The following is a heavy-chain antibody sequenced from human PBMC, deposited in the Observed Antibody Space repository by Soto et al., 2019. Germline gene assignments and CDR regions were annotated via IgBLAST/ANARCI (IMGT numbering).Heavy chain of an antibody. V-gene: IGHV4-4*02. CDR3: ARLVYDTRLNYMYFDF. J-gene: IGHJ4*02. CDR1: GVSISSGNW. D-gene: IGHD3-10*01. CDR2: IFHDGTA. Sequence: SETLSLTCAVSGVSISSGNWWTWVRQSPQRGLEYIGEIFHDGTANYYPSFERRVAISVDTSKNQLSLKLTSVTAADTAIYFCARLVYDTRLNYMYFDFWGQGTLVTVSS.